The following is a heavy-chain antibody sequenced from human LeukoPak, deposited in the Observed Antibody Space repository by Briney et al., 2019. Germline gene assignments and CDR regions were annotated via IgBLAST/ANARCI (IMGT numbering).Heavy chain of an antibody. CDR2: INHSGST. CDR1: GGSFSGYY. J-gene: IGHJ4*02. V-gene: IGHV4-34*01. Sequence: SETLSLTCAVYGGSFSGYYWSWIRQPPGKGLEWIGEINHSGSTNYNPSLKSRVTISVDTSKNQFSLKLSSVTAADAAVYYCARGDSSGWCGWAFDYWGQGTLVTVSS. CDR3: ARGDSSGWCGWAFDY. D-gene: IGHD6-19*01.